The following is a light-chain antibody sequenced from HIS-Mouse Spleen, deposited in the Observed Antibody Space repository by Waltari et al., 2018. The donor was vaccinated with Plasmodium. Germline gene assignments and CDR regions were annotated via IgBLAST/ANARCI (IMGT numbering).Light chain of an antibody. CDR3: QAWDSSTDYV. CDR2: QDS. V-gene: IGLV3-1*01. CDR1: TLGDKY. Sequence: SYELTQPPSVSVSPGQQASITCSGDTLGDKYACWYQQKPGQSPVLVIYQDSKRPSGIPERFSGSNSGNTATLTISGTQAMDEADYYCQAWDSSTDYVFGTGTKVTVL. J-gene: IGLJ1*01.